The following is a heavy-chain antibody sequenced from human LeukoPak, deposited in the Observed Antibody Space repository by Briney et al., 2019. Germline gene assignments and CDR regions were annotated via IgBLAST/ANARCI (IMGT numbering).Heavy chain of an antibody. D-gene: IGHD3-22*01. J-gene: IGHJ4*02. CDR2: ISGSGGST. V-gene: IGHV3-23*01. CDR1: GFTFSSYG. Sequence: GGSLKLSCAASGFTFSSYGMSWVRQAPGKGLEWVSAISGSGGSTYYADSVKGRFTISRDNSKNTLYLQMNSLRAEDTAVYYCAKGQIVVVITTGNDYWGQGTLVTVSS. CDR3: AKGQIVVVITTGNDY.